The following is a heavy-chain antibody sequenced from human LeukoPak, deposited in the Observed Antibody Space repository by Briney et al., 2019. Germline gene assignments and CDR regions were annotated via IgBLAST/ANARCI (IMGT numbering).Heavy chain of an antibody. CDR2: INPNSGGT. Sequence: GASVKVSCKASGYTFTGYYMHWVRQAPGQGLEWMGWINPNSGGTNYAQKFQGRVTMTRDTSISTAYMELSRLRPDDTAVYYCARDGGGSYDYFDYWGQGTLVTVSS. CDR1: GYTFTGYY. V-gene: IGHV1-2*02. D-gene: IGHD1-26*01. J-gene: IGHJ4*02. CDR3: ARDGGGSYDYFDY.